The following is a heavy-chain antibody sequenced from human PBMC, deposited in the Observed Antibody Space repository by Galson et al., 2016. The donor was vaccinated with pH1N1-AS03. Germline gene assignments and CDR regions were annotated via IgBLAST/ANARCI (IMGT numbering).Heavy chain of an antibody. J-gene: IGHJ4*02. Sequence: SLRLSCAASGFIFSNYAMTWVRQAPGKGLQWVSTISGLGESTKYADSVKGRFTISRDNSKNTVNLHMNSLRVEDTAGYYCANRGDTLGFFESWGQGTLVTVSS. D-gene: IGHD4-17*01. V-gene: IGHV3-23*01. CDR2: ISGLGEST. CDR3: ANRGDTLGFFES. CDR1: GFIFSNYA.